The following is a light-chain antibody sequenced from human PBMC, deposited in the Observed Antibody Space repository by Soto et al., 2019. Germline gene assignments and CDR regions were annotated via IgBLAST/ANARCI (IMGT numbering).Light chain of an antibody. Sequence: QSVLTQPPSVSGAPGQRVTISCTGRSSNIGAGYDVHWYQQLPGTAPKLLIYGNSNRPSGVPDRFSGSKSGTSASLAITGLQADDDADYYCQSYDSSLSSYVFGTGTKITV. CDR3: QSYDSSLSSYV. CDR2: GNS. V-gene: IGLV1-40*01. CDR1: SSNIGAGYD. J-gene: IGLJ1*01.